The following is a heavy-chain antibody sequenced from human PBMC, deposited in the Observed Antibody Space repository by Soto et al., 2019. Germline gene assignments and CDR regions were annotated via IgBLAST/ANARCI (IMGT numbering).Heavy chain of an antibody. CDR1: GYTFTSYY. Sequence: GASVKVSCKASGYTFTSYYMHWVRQAPGQGLKWMGIINPSGGSTSYAQKFQGRVTMTRNTSMSTAYMELSSLRSEDTAVYYCAKDQDSSGYYYYYGMDVWGQGTTVTVSS. CDR2: INPSGGST. D-gene: IGHD3-10*01. CDR3: AKDQDSSGYYYYYGMDV. V-gene: IGHV1-46*01. J-gene: IGHJ6*02.